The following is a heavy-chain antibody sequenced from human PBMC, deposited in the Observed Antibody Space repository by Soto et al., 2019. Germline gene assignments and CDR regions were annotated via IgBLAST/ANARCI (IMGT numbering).Heavy chain of an antibody. CDR3: AGTTSHHWLYMDV. Sequence: QVQLQESGPGLVKPSQTLSVSCAISGDSVSGDSAAWNWVRLSPSRGLEWLARTYYRSRWYNDYAVSVRSRITVNADTSQNQSSLQLTSVTPEDTAIYFCAGTTSHHWLYMDVWGRGTTVTVSS. CDR1: GDSVSGDSAA. D-gene: IGHD1-1*01. CDR2: TYYRSRWYN. J-gene: IGHJ6*03. V-gene: IGHV6-1*01.